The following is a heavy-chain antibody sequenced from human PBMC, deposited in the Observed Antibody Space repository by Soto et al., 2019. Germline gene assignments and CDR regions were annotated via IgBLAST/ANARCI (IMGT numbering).Heavy chain of an antibody. J-gene: IGHJ1*01. CDR2: ISGGGGGT. CDR3: AEEVGRWVETSVY. Sequence: EVQLLESGGGLVQPGGSLRLSCVGSGFTLTRSGMSWVRQAPGKGLEWVSGISGGGGGTYYADSVRGRFNISRDISKNTVYLQMNGLRAEDTAVYYCAEEVGRWVETSVYWGQGTRVTVSS. V-gene: IGHV3-23*01. CDR1: GFTLTRSG. D-gene: IGHD2-21*02.